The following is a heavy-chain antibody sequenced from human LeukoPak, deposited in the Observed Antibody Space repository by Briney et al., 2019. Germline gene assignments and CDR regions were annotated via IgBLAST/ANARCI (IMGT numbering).Heavy chain of an antibody. CDR2: IIPIFGTA. V-gene: IGHV1-69*05. J-gene: IGHJ4*02. CDR1: GGTFSSYA. Sequence: GASVKVSCKASGGTFSSYAISWGRQGPGQGLEWMGGIIPIFGTANYAQKFQGRVTITTDESTSTAYMELSSLRSEDTAVYYCARDQGELELDYWGQGTLVTVSS. CDR3: ARDQGELELDY. D-gene: IGHD1-7*01.